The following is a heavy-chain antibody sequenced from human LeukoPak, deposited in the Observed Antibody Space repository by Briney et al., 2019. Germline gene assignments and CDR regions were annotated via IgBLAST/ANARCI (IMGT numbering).Heavy chain of an antibody. V-gene: IGHV1-2*02. CDR2: VNPNSGGT. Sequence: ASVKVSCKASGYTFTGYYMHWVRRAPGQGLEWMGWVNPNSGGTNYAQKFQGRVTMTRDTSISTAYMELSRLRSDDTAVYYCARLNSGDSSGRNWFDPWGLGTLVTVSS. D-gene: IGHD3-22*01. CDR3: ARLNSGDSSGRNWFDP. J-gene: IGHJ5*02. CDR1: GYTFTGYY.